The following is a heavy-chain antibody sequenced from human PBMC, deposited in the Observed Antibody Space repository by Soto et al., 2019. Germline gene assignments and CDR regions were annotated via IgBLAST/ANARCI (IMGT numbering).Heavy chain of an antibody. V-gene: IGHV3-21*01. D-gene: IGHD2-8*01. CDR1: GFTFSSYS. Sequence: GGSLRLSCAASGFTFSSYSMNWVRQAPGKGLEWVSSISSSSSYIYYADSVKGRFTISRDNAKNSLYLQMNSLRAEDTAVYYCARVRYCTNGVCYTSDYYGVDVWGQGTTVTVSS. CDR2: ISSSSSYI. J-gene: IGHJ6*02. CDR3: ARVRYCTNGVCYTSDYYGVDV.